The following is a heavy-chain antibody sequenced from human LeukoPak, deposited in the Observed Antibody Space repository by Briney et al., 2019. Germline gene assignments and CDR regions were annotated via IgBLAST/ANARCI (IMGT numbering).Heavy chain of an antibody. V-gene: IGHV3-23*01. CDR1: GFTFSSYA. D-gene: IGHD2-2*01. CDR2: ISGSGGST. Sequence: GGSLRLSCAASGFTFSSYAMSWVRQAPGKGLKWVSAISGSGGSTYYADSVKGRFTISRDNSKNTLYLQMNSLRAEDTAVYYCATTHCSSTSCQKGDYWGQGTLVTVSS. CDR3: ATTHCSSTSCQKGDY. J-gene: IGHJ4*02.